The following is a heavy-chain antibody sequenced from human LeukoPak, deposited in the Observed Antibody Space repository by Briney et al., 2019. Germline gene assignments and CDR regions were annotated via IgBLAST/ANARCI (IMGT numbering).Heavy chain of an antibody. V-gene: IGHV6-1*01. Sequence: SQTLSLTCAISGDSVSSNSAAWSWIRQSPSRGLEWLGRTYYRSKWYNDYAVSVKSRITVNPDTSKNQFSLQLNSLTPEDAAVYYCARDRIGLTGYYYYYYGMDVWGQGTTVTVSS. J-gene: IGHJ6*02. CDR3: ARDRIGLTGYYYYYYGMDV. CDR2: TYYRSKWYN. D-gene: IGHD7-27*01. CDR1: GDSVSSNSAA.